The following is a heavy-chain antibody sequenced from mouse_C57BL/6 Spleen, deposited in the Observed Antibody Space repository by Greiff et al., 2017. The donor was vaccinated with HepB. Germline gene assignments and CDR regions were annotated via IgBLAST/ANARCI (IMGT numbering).Heavy chain of an antibody. CDR2: ISSGSSTI. D-gene: IGHD1-1*01. CDR1: GFTFSDYG. J-gene: IGHJ4*01. CDR3: ARGDYGSRNYAMDY. V-gene: IGHV5-17*01. Sequence: EVKLVESGGGLVKPGGSLKLSCAASGFTFSDYGMHWVRQAPEKGLEWVAYISSGSSTIYYADTVKGRFTISRANAKNTLFLQMTSLRSEDTAMYYCARGDYGSRNYAMDYWGQGTSVTVSS.